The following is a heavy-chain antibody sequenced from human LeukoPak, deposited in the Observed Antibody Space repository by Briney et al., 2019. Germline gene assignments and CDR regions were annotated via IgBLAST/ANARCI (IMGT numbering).Heavy chain of an antibody. CDR2: IFYSGIT. CDR3: ARERGERYYYDSSGYSFDY. D-gene: IGHD3-22*01. Sequence: PSETLSLTCNVSGGSMSNIYYWGWIRQPPGKGLEWIGNIFYSGITYYNPSLRSRVTIAIDTSKSQFSLKLTSVTAADTAVYYCARERGERYYYDSSGYSFDYWGQGTLVTVSS. J-gene: IGHJ4*02. V-gene: IGHV4-39*02. CDR1: GGSMSNIYY.